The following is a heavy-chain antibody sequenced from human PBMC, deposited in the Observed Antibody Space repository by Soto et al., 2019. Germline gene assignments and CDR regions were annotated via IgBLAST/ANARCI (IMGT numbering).Heavy chain of an antibody. Sequence: QVQLVQSGGGVVQPGRSLRLSCAASGFTFSSYVTHWVRQAPGKGLEWVAVISHDGNNKYYADSVKGRVTISRDNSKNMLYLQMNSLRTEDTAVYYCAKGGPDCASTTCYLLVAFDIWGQGTMVTVSS. D-gene: IGHD2-2*01. CDR1: GFTFSSYV. V-gene: IGHV3-30*18. CDR3: AKGGPDCASTTCYLLVAFDI. J-gene: IGHJ3*02. CDR2: ISHDGNNK.